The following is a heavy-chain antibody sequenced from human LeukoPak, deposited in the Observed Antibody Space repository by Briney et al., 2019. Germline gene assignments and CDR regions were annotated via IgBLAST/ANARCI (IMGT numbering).Heavy chain of an antibody. Sequence: PGGSLRLSCAASGFTFSSYAMHWVRQAPGKGLEWVAVISYDGSNKYYADSVKGRFTISRDNSKNTLYLQMNSLRAEDTAVYYCARVLGLELRPYWGQGTLVTVSS. CDR3: ARVLGLELRPY. V-gene: IGHV3-30*04. CDR1: GFTFSSYA. CDR2: ISYDGSNK. J-gene: IGHJ4*02. D-gene: IGHD1-7*01.